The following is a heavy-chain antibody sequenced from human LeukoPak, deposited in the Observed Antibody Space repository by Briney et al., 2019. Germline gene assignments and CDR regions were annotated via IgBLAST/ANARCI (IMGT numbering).Heavy chain of an antibody. CDR3: VRLGYSGYEFDY. CDR2: INSDGSST. J-gene: IGHJ4*02. D-gene: IGHD5-12*01. V-gene: IGHV3-74*01. CDR1: GFTFSSYW. Sequence: GGSLRLSCAASGFTFSSYWMHWVRQAPGKGLVWVSRINSDGSSTRYADSVKGRFTISRDNAKNTLYLQMNSLRAEDTAVYYCVRLGYSGYEFDYRGQGTLVTVSS.